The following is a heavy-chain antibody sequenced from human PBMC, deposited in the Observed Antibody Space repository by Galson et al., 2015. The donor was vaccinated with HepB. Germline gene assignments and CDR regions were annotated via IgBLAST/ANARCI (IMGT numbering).Heavy chain of an antibody. V-gene: IGHV3-21*01. CDR2: ISSRSRYI. J-gene: IGHJ6*02. Sequence: SLRLSCAASGLTFSTYTMNWVRQAPGKGLEWVSCISSRSRYIYYADSVKGRFTISRDNAKNSLYLQMNSLRAEDTAVYYCARDTAMADLYYYGMDVWGQGTTVTVSS. D-gene: IGHD5-18*01. CDR3: ARDTAMADLYYYGMDV. CDR1: GLTFSTYT.